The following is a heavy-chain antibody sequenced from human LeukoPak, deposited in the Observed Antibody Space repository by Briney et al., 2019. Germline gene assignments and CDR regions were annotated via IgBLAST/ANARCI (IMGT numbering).Heavy chain of an antibody. J-gene: IGHJ4*02. CDR2: INAGNGNT. V-gene: IGHV1-3*01. Sequence: ASVKVSCKASGYTFTTYTMHWVRQAPGQRLEWMGWINAGNGNTRYSQKLQGRVTITRDTSASTAYMELSSLRSEDTAVYYCARGGSFGDYWGQGTLVTVSS. CDR1: GYTFTTYT. D-gene: IGHD3-10*01. CDR3: ARGGSFGDY.